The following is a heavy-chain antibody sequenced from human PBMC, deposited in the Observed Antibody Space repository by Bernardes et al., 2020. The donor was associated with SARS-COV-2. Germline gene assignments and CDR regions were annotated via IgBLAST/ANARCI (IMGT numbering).Heavy chain of an antibody. Sequence: GGSLRLSCAASGFRFNSYAMDWVRQAPGKGLEWISDISSGGDSTYYADSVKGRFSISRDNSENTLYLQMNSLRGEDTAIYYCVKSSGGSGWHFDHWGRGTLVTVSS. J-gene: IGHJ4*02. CDR2: ISSGGDST. V-gene: IGHV3-23*01. CDR3: VKSSGGSGWHFDH. CDR1: GFRFNSYA. D-gene: IGHD6-19*01.